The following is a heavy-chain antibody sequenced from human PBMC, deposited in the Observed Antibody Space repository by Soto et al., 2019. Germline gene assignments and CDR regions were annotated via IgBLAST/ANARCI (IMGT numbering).Heavy chain of an antibody. CDR2: INHSGST. CDR3: ARTVEQQLVLGWFDP. CDR1: GGSFSGYY. D-gene: IGHD6-13*01. Sequence: QVQLQQWGAGLLKPSETLSLTCAVYGGSFSGYYWSWIRQPPGKGLEWIGEINHSGSTNYNPSLKSRVTISVDTSKNQFSLKLSSVTAADTAVYYCARTVEQQLVLGWFDPWGQGTLVTVSS. V-gene: IGHV4-34*01. J-gene: IGHJ5*02.